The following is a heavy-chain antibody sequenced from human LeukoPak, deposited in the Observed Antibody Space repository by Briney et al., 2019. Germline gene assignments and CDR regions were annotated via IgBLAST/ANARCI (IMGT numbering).Heavy chain of an antibody. CDR2: ISGSGSHI. J-gene: IGHJ4*02. D-gene: IGHD5-12*01. V-gene: IGHV3-23*01. CDR3: AKTGYSGSDRFFDY. CDR1: GFTFSSHG. Sequence: GGSLGLSCAASGFTFSSHGMSWVRQAPGKGLEWVSGISGSGSHIYYTDSVKGRFTISRDKSKNTLNLQMNSLRAEDTAVYYCAKTGYSGSDRFFDYWGQGILVTISS.